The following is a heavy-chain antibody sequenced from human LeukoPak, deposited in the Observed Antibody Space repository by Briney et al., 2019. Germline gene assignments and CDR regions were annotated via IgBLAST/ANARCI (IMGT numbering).Heavy chain of an antibody. CDR3: AREYQLLSPFDY. J-gene: IGHJ4*02. V-gene: IGHV1-18*04. Sequence: ASVKVSCKASGYTFTSYGISWVRQAPGQGLEWMGWISAYNGNTNYAQELQGRVTMTTDTSTSTAYMELRSLRSDDTAVYYCAREYQLLSPFDYWGQGTLVTVSS. CDR1: GYTFTSYG. CDR2: ISAYNGNT. D-gene: IGHD2-2*01.